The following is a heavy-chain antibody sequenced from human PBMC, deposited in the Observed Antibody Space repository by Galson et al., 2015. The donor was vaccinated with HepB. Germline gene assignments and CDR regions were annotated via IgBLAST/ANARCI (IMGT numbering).Heavy chain of an antibody. D-gene: IGHD1-7*01. V-gene: IGHV4-59*01. CDR1: GGSISSYY. CDR2: IYYSGST. CDR3: ARDGGAGTEWVY. J-gene: IGHJ4*02. Sequence: QVQLQESGPGLVKPSETLSLTCTVSGGSISSYYWSWIRQPPGKGLEWIGYIYYSGSTNYNPSLKSRVTISVDTSKNQFSLKLSSVTAADTAVYYCARDGGAGTEWVYWGQGTLVTVSS.